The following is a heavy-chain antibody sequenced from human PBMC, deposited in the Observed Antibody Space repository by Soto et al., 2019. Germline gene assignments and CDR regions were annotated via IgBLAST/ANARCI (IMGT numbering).Heavy chain of an antibody. D-gene: IGHD3-16*02. V-gene: IGHV3-23*01. CDR3: AKIRRPGGVIAKFDY. J-gene: IGHJ4*02. CDR1: GFTFSSYA. Sequence: GGSLRLSCAASGFTFSSYAMSWVRQAPGRGLEWVSAISGSGGSTYYADSVKGRFTISRGNSKNTLYLQMNSLRAEDTAVYYCAKIRRPGGVIAKFDYWGQGTLVTVSS. CDR2: ISGSGGST.